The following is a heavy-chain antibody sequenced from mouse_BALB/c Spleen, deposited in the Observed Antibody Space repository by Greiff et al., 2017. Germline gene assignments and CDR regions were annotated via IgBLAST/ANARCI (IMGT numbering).Heavy chain of an antibody. CDR2: ISSGSSTI. CDR1: GFTFSSFG. D-gene: IGHD2-9*01. Sequence: DVHLVESGGGLVQPGGSRKLSCAATGFTFSSFGMHWVRQAPEKGLEWVAYISSGSSTIYYADTVKGRFTMSRDNHKNTLFLQMTSLRSEDTAMYYCARASYGYDDEFANWGQGTRVDVSA. J-gene: IGHJ3*01. CDR3: ARASYGYDDEFAN. V-gene: IGHV5-17*02.